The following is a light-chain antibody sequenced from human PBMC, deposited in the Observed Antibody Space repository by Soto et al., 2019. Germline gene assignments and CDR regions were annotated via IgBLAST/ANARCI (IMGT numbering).Light chain of an antibody. CDR1: QSVNSSY. J-gene: IGKJ1*01. Sequence: LVLTQSPGTLSLSPGERGSLPCIASQSVNSSYLAWYQHQPGHPPRLLIYGASSRATGIPDRFSGSRSGTDFTLTISRLETEDFAVYSCQQYGSSPVTFGQGTKVDIK. CDR2: GAS. V-gene: IGKV3-20*01. CDR3: QQYGSSPVT.